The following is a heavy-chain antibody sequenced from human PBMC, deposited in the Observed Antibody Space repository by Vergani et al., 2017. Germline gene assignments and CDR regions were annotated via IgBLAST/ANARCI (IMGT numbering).Heavy chain of an antibody. D-gene: IGHD6-13*01. V-gene: IGHV3-9*01. J-gene: IGHJ2*01. Sequence: EVQLVESGGGLVQPGRSLRLSCAASGFTFDDYAMHWVRQAPGKGLEWVSGINLNSDSIAYADSVKGRFTISRDNAKNSLYLQMNSLRAEDQALYYCVKDIAASGNYWYFDLWGRGTLVTVSS. CDR1: GFTFDDYA. CDR2: INLNSDSI. CDR3: VKDIAASGNYWYFDL.